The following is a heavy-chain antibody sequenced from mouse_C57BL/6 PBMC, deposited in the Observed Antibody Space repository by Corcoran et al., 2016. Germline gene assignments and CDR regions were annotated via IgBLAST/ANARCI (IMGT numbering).Heavy chain of an antibody. V-gene: IGHV1-80*01. CDR1: GYAFSSYW. D-gene: IGHD2-3*01. J-gene: IGHJ2*01. Sequence: QVQLQQSGAELVKPGASVKISCKASGYAFSSYWMNWVKQRPGKGLEWIGQIYPGDGDTNYNGKFKGKATLTADKSSSTAYMQLSSLTSEDSAVYFCARYGYDGYFFDYWGQGTTLTVSS. CDR2: IYPGDGDT. CDR3: ARYGYDGYFFDY.